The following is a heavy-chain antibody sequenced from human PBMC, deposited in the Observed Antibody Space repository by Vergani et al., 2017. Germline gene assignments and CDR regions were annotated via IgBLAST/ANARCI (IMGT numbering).Heavy chain of an antibody. Sequence: EVQLVQSGAEVKKPGESLTISCKGSGYSFTSYWIGWVRQMPGKGLEWMGIIYPGDSDTRYSPSFQGQVTISADKSISTAYLQWSSLKASDTAMYYCARSDLSMEQLVPFDYWGQGTLVTVSS. CDR1: GYSFTSYW. D-gene: IGHD6-13*01. J-gene: IGHJ4*02. CDR3: ARSDLSMEQLVPFDY. V-gene: IGHV5-51*01. CDR2: IYPGDSDT.